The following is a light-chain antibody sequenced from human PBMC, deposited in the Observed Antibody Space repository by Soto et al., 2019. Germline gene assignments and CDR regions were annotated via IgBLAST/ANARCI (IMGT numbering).Light chain of an antibody. CDR2: EVT. V-gene: IGLV2-14*01. Sequence: QSALTQPRSVSGSPGQSVTISCTGTTSDVGGYEYVSWYQQYPGKAPKLLIYEVTDRPSGVSNRFSVSKSGNTASLTISGLQAEDEADYYCTSYTSDNTLVFGGGTKLTVL. J-gene: IGLJ2*01. CDR3: TSYTSDNTLV. CDR1: TSDVGGYEY.